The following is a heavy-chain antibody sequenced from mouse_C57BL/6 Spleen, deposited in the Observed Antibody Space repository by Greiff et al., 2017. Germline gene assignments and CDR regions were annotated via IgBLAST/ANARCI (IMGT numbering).Heavy chain of an antibody. V-gene: IGHV1-66*01. J-gene: IGHJ2*01. CDR2: IYPGSGNT. CDR3: ARWGYYGNSDY. Sequence: VQLQQSGPELVKPGASVKISCKASGYSFTSYYIHWVKQRPGQGLEWIGWIYPGSGNTKYNEKFKGKATLTADTSSSTAYMQLSSLTSEDSAVYYCARWGYYGNSDYWGQGTTLTVSS. D-gene: IGHD2-1*01. CDR1: GYSFTSYY.